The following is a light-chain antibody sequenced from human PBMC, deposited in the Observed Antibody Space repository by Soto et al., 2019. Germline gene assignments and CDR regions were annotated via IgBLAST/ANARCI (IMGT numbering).Light chain of an antibody. CDR1: SGHSSYA. V-gene: IGLV4-69*01. J-gene: IGLJ2*01. Sequence: QPVLTQSPSASASLGASVKLTCTLSSGHSSYAIEWHQQHPEKGPRYLMKLNSAGSHSKGDGIPDRFSGSSSGAERYLTISSLQSEDEADYYCQTWGTGIQVFGGGTKLTVL. CDR2: LNSAGSH. CDR3: QTWGTGIQV.